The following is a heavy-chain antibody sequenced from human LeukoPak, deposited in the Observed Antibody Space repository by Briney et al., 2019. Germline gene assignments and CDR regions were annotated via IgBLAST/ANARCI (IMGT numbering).Heavy chain of an antibody. J-gene: IGHJ6*02. CDR3: ARDFMVRGVPGYYYYGMDV. V-gene: IGHV4-34*01. Sequence: SETLSLTCAVYGGSFSGYYWSWIRQPPGKGLEWIGEINHSGSTNYNPSLKSRVTISVDTSKNQFSLKLSSVTAADTAVYYCARDFMVRGVPGYYYYGMDVWGQGTTVTVSS. CDR1: GGSFSGYY. CDR2: INHSGST. D-gene: IGHD3-10*01.